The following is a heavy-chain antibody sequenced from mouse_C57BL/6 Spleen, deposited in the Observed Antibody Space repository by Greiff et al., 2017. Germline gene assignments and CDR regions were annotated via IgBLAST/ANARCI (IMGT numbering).Heavy chain of an antibody. CDR3: ARGGYGSSYENWYVDV. CDR1: GYTFTDHT. CDR2: SYPRDGST. V-gene: IGHV1-78*01. J-gene: IGHJ1*03. D-gene: IGHD1-1*01. Sequence: VQLQPSDAELVKPGASVKISCKVSGYTFTDHTIHWMKQRPEQGLEWIGYSYPRDGSTKYNEKFKGKATLTADKSSRTAYRPLNSLTSEDSAVYFCARGGYGSSYENWYVDVWGTGTTVTVAS.